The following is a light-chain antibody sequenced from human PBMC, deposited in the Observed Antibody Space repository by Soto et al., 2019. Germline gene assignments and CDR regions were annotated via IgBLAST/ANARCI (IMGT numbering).Light chain of an antibody. Sequence: IVLTQSPATLSLSLGERATLSCRASQSVSSNLAWYQQKPGQPPRLLIYDASNRATGIPARFSGSGSGTDFTLTISSREPEDFAVYYCQQRRIWPLTFGGGTKVEIK. CDR1: QSVSSN. CDR3: QQRRIWPLT. J-gene: IGKJ4*01. V-gene: IGKV3-11*01. CDR2: DAS.